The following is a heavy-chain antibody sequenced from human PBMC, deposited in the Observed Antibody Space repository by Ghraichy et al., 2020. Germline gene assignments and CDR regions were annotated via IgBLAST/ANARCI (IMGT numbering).Heavy chain of an antibody. CDR1: GFTFSTSA. D-gene: IGHD1-14*01. Sequence: SVKVSCEASGFTFSTSAIQWLRQARGERLEWIGWIDVGSGSTNYAEKFQERVTMSRDMSTSIAYMELNNLRSEDTALYYCAADRAPTDALNWVDPWGQGTPVTVSS. J-gene: IGHJ5*02. V-gene: IGHV1-58*02. CDR3: AADRAPTDALNWVDP. CDR2: IDVGSGST.